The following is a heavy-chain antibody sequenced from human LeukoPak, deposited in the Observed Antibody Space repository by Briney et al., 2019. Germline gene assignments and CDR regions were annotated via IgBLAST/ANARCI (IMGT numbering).Heavy chain of an antibody. CDR3: AKDWGGNYDFWSGYYTGLDY. J-gene: IGHJ4*02. V-gene: IGHV3-23*01. CDR2: ISGSGGST. CDR1: GFTFSSYA. D-gene: IGHD3-3*01. Sequence: PGVSLRLSCAASGFTFSSYAMSWVRQAPGKGLEWVSAISGSGGSTYYADSVKGRFTISRDNSKSTLYLQMNSLRAEDTAVYYCAKDWGGNYDFWSGYYTGLDYWGQGTLVTVSS.